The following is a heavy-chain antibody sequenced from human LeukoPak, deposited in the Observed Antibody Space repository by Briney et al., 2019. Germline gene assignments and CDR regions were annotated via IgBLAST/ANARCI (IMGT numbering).Heavy chain of an antibody. V-gene: IGHV1-69*13. D-gene: IGHD2-15*01. CDR1: GYTFTSYD. CDR2: IIPIFGTA. CDR3: AREGGY. J-gene: IGHJ4*02. Sequence: GASVKVSCKASGYTFTSYDINWVRQATGQGLEWMGGIIPIFGTANYAQKFQGRVTITADESTSTAYMELSSLRSEDTAVYYCAREGGYWGQGTLVTVSS.